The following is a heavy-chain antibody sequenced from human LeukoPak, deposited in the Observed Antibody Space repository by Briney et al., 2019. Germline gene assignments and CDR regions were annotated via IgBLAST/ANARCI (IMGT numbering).Heavy chain of an antibody. D-gene: IGHD2-2*01. CDR1: GFTFSSYE. CDR3: AREPIGVPAADY. Sequence: GGSLRLSCAASGFTFSSYEMNWVRQAPGKGLEWISAISGSGANTYYAVSVRGRFTISRDNSGNTVSLQMNSLRAEDTAVYYCAREPIGVPAADYWGQGTLVSVSS. CDR2: ISGSGANT. V-gene: IGHV3-23*01. J-gene: IGHJ4*02.